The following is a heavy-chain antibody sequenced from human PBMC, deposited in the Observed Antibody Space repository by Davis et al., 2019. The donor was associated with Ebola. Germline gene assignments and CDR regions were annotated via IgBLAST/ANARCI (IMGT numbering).Heavy chain of an antibody. CDR3: VKDSSNIWFDI. CDR1: GFTFSNYG. J-gene: IGHJ3*02. V-gene: IGHV3-74*01. Sequence: GESLKISCAASGFTFSNYGLHWVRQAPGKGLEWVSRANSDGSTTGYGDSVKGRFTISRDNSRGTLYLQMNSLRVEDTAIYYCVKDSSNIWFDIWGQGTLVTVSS. CDR2: ANSDGSTT. D-gene: IGHD2/OR15-2a*01.